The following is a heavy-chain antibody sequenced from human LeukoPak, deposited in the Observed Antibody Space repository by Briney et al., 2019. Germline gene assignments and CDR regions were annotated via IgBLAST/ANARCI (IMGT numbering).Heavy chain of an antibody. CDR3: ARDYLGLRHTFFT. V-gene: IGHV3-74*01. J-gene: IGHJ4*02. D-gene: IGHD2/OR15-2a*01. Sequence: GGSLRLSCAASGFTFSGYWMHWVRQAPGKGLVWVSRISTDGTTTGYADSVKGRFTISRDNDENTLYLQMNSLRAEDTDVYFCARDYLGLRHTFFTWGQGALVTVSS. CDR1: GFTFSGYW. CDR2: ISTDGTTT.